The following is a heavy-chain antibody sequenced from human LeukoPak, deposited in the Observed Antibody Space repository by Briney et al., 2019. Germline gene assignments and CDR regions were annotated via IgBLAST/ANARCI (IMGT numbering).Heavy chain of an antibody. CDR3: ARPIGYCSSTSCPRPFDY. D-gene: IGHD2-2*01. Sequence: SVKVSCTASGGTFSSYAISWVRQAPGQGLEWMGGIIPIFGTANYAQKFQGRVTITADESTSTAYMELSSLRSEDTAVYYCARPIGYCSSTSCPRPFDYWGQGTLVTVSS. V-gene: IGHV1-69*13. J-gene: IGHJ4*02. CDR2: IIPIFGTA. CDR1: GGTFSSYA.